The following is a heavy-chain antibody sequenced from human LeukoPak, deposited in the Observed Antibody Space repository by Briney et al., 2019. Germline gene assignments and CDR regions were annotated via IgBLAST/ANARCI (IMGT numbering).Heavy chain of an antibody. J-gene: IGHJ4*02. D-gene: IGHD3-10*01. Sequence: SGTLSLTCAVYGGSFSGYYWSWIRQPPGKGLEWIGEINHSGSTNYNPSLKSRVTISVDTSKNQFSLKLSSVTAADTAVYYCARSVGLLWFGELPYWGQGTLVTVSS. CDR1: GGSFSGYY. V-gene: IGHV4-34*01. CDR3: ARSVGLLWFGELPY. CDR2: INHSGST.